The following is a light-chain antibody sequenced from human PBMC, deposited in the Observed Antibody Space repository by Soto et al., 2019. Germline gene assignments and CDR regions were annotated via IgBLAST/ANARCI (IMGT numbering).Light chain of an antibody. Sequence: DVVLTQSPLSLPVTLGQPASISCRSSQGLEHRDGDTRFSWYQQRPGQSPRRLIHAISNRDSGVPDRFSGSGSGTDFTLRSSWVEAEDVGICYCMQHTHWPHTFGQGTRVEIK. CDR3: MQHTHWPHT. V-gene: IGKV2-30*02. J-gene: IGKJ1*01. CDR2: AIS. CDR1: QGLEHRDGDTR.